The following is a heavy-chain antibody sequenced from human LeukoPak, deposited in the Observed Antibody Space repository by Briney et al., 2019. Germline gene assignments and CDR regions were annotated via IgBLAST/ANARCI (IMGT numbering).Heavy chain of an antibody. CDR2: IRYDGSNK. V-gene: IGHV3-30*02. D-gene: IGHD6-19*01. Sequence: PGGSLRLSCAASGFTFSSYAKHWVRQAPGKGLEWVAFIRYDGSNKYYADSVKGRFTISRDNSKNTLYLQMNSLRAEDTAVYYCANHRSSGWYFDYWGQGTLVTVSS. CDR1: GFTFSSYA. CDR3: ANHRSSGWYFDY. J-gene: IGHJ4*02.